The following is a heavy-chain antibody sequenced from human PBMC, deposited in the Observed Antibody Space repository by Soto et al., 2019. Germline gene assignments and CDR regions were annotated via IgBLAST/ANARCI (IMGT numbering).Heavy chain of an antibody. J-gene: IGHJ4*02. V-gene: IGHV1-69*19. CDR3: ARASGYVSGWYHDY. CDR1: GGTFSSDA. Sequence: QVQLVQSGAEVRKPGSSVKVSCKASGGTFSSDAVSWARQAPGQGLEWMGGLIPILGTTHYAQKFQGRVKITADESTNAAYMELSSLRSDDTAVYYCARASGYVSGWYHDYWGQGTRVTGSS. D-gene: IGHD6-19*01. CDR2: LIPILGTT.